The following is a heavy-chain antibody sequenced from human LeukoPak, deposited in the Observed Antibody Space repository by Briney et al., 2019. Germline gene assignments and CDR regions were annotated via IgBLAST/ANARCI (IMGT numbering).Heavy chain of an antibody. CDR3: AKGYGPDYYGSGSPPGY. CDR2: IGRYGVTT. Sequence: GGSLRLSCAASGFTLSTYEMNWVRQAPGKGLEWVAYIGRYGVTTYYADSVKGRFTISGDNAKNSLYLQMNSLRAEDTALYYCAKGYGPDYYGSGSPPGYWGQGTLVTVSS. CDR1: GFTLSTYE. D-gene: IGHD3-10*01. J-gene: IGHJ4*02. V-gene: IGHV3-48*03.